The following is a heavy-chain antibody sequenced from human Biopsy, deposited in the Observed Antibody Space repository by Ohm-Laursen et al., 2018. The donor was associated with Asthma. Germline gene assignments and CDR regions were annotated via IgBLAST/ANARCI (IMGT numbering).Heavy chain of an antibody. D-gene: IGHD3-10*01. Sequence: SLRLSCAASGFALRDYTMNWVRQAPGKGLEWVASISSLSRYIYHATSLRGRFTISRDNAKRSLYLQMDSLRGDDTAVYYCSRDFPIGSGSPFHFWGRGTLVTVSS. V-gene: IGHV3-21*01. CDR3: SRDFPIGSGSPFHF. CDR2: ISSLSRYI. J-gene: IGHJ4*02. CDR1: GFALRDYT.